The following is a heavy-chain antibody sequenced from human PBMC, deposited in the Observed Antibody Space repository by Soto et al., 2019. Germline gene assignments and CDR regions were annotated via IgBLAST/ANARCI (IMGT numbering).Heavy chain of an antibody. V-gene: IGHV3-11*01. Sequence: PGGSLRLSCEASGFTFSDYYVSWIRQAPGKGLEWISYISGSETSKWYADSAKGRFTIPRDNGKKSLFPQMDSLRPEDTAVYYCARNNGFFYYYALDVWGQGTTVTVSS. D-gene: IGHD3-3*01. J-gene: IGHJ6*02. CDR2: ISGSETSK. CDR1: GFTFSDYY. CDR3: ARNNGFFYYYALDV.